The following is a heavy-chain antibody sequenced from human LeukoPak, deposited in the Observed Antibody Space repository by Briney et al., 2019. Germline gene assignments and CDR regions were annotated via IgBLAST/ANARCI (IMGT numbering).Heavy chain of an antibody. V-gene: IGHV3-30*01. Sequence: GRSLRLSCAASGFTFSSYAMHWARQAPGKGLEWVAVISYDGSNKYYADSVKGRFTISRDNSKNTLYLQMNSLRAEDTAVYYCARGPQAYYDSSGLDYWGQGTLVTVSS. CDR3: ARGPQAYYDSSGLDY. J-gene: IGHJ4*02. CDR2: ISYDGSNK. CDR1: GFTFSSYA. D-gene: IGHD3-22*01.